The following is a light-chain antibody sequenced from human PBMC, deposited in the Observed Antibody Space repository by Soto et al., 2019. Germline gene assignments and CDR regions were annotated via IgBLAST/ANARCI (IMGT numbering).Light chain of an antibody. Sequence: EIVLTQSPATLSLSPGERATLSCRASKSVSSYLAWYQQKPGQAPRLLIYDASNRATGIPARFSGSGSGTDSTLTISSLEPEDFAVYYCQQRSNWPPTFGQGTKVDIK. CDR1: KSVSSY. J-gene: IGKJ1*01. V-gene: IGKV3-11*01. CDR2: DAS. CDR3: QQRSNWPPT.